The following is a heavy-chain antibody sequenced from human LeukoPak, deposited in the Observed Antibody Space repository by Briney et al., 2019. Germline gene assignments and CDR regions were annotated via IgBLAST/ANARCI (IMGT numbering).Heavy chain of an antibody. Sequence: PGGSLRLSCAASGFTFDDHGVIWVRQAPGKGLAWVAVIPYDGSNKYYADSVKGRFTISRDNSKSTLYLQMNSLRDEDTAVYYCAKDSGSSGYPRGFDYWGQGTLLTVSS. CDR1: GFTFDDHG. D-gene: IGHD3-22*01. CDR3: AKDSGSSGYPRGFDY. J-gene: IGHJ4*02. CDR2: IPYDGSNK. V-gene: IGHV3-30*18.